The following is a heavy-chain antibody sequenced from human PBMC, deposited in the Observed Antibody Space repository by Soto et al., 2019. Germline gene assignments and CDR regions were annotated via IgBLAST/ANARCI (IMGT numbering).Heavy chain of an antibody. Sequence: QRQLHESGPVLVKPSETLSLTCTVSGGAISSSSYYWGWIRQPPGRGVEGIGNIYYSRRTYYNPSLKSRVTISVDTSKNRFSLQLSSVTAADTAVYYCARRLADSSTWYTNWFDPWGQGTLVTVPS. CDR3: ARRLADSSTWYTNWFDP. V-gene: IGHV4-39*01. J-gene: IGHJ5*02. CDR2: IYYSRRT. D-gene: IGHD6-13*01. CDR1: GGAISSSSYY.